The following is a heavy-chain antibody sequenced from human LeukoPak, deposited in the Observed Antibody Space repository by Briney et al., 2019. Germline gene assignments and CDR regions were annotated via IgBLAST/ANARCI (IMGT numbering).Heavy chain of an antibody. CDR2: IYYSGST. CDR3: ARETHYYYYYMDV. J-gene: IGHJ6*03. CDR1: GGSIGSGGYY. Sequence: PSETLSLTCTVSGGSIGSGGYYWSWIRQHPGKGLEWIGYIYYSGSTYYNPSLKSRVTISVDTSKNQFSLKLSSVTAADTAVYYCARETHYYYYYMDVWGKGTTVTVSS. V-gene: IGHV4-31*03.